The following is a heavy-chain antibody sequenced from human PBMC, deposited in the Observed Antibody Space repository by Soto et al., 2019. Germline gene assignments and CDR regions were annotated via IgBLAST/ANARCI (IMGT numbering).Heavy chain of an antibody. Sequence: GGSLRLSCSASGFTFSSYGMHWVRQAPGKGLEWVAVISYDGSNKYYADSVKGRFTISRDNSKNTLYLQMNSLRAEDTAVYYCAKTLAVEAASEYWGQGTLVTVSS. CDR3: AKTLAVEAASEY. J-gene: IGHJ4*02. D-gene: IGHD2-15*01. V-gene: IGHV3-30*18. CDR2: ISYDGSNK. CDR1: GFTFSSYG.